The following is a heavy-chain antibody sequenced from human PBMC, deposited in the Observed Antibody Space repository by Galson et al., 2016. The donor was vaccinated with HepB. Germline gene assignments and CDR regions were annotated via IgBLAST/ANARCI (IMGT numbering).Heavy chain of an antibody. Sequence: SLRLSCAASGFRFGSYGMHWVRQAPGKGLEWVAYIPLDGSNKYYRDSVKGRFTISRDNSKNTVCLQMNSLRAEDTAVYYCAKDPYYGSDRGYGMDVWGQGTTVTVSS. V-gene: IGHV3-30*18. J-gene: IGHJ6*02. CDR1: GFRFGSYG. CDR3: AKDPYYGSDRGYGMDV. D-gene: IGHD3-10*01. CDR2: IPLDGSNK.